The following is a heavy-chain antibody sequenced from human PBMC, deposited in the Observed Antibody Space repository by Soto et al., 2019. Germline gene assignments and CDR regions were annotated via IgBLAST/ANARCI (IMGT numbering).Heavy chain of an antibody. CDR3: ARDLGPPENRFDY. Sequence: SETLSFTCTVSGGSISSGGYYWSWIRQHPGKGLEWIGYIYYSGSTYYNPSLKSRVTISVDTSKNQFSLKLSSVTAADTAVYYCARDLGPPENRFDYWGQGTLVTVSS. CDR2: IYYSGST. J-gene: IGHJ4*02. V-gene: IGHV4-31*03. D-gene: IGHD7-27*01. CDR1: GGSISSGGYY.